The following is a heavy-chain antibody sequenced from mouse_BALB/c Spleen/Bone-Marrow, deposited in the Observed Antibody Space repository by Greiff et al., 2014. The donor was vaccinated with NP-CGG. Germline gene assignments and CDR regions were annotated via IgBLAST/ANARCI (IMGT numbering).Heavy chain of an antibody. CDR3: ARDISGYVRAMDY. J-gene: IGHJ4*01. D-gene: IGHD3-2*01. CDR1: GYTFTDYA. Sequence: VQLQQSGPELVSPGVSVKISCKASGYTFTDYAIHWVKQSHSKRLEGIGIISTYSGNTNYNQKFKGKATMTVDKSSSTAYMELARLTSEDSAIYCCARDISGYVRAMDYWGQGTSVTVSS. V-gene: IGHV1-67*01. CDR2: ISTYSGNT.